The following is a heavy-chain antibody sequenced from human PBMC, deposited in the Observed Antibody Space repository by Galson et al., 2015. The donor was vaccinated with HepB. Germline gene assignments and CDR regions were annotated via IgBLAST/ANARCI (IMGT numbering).Heavy chain of an antibody. CDR3: AREHSGSYAAPIDY. D-gene: IGHD1-26*01. Sequence: SLRLSCAASGFTFSSYNMNWVRQAPGKGLEWVSSISSSSSYIYYADSVKGRFTISRDNAKNSLYLQMNSLRAEDTAVYYCAREHSGSYAAPIDYWGQGTLVTVSS. J-gene: IGHJ4*02. V-gene: IGHV3-21*01. CDR1: GFTFSSYN. CDR2: ISSSSSYI.